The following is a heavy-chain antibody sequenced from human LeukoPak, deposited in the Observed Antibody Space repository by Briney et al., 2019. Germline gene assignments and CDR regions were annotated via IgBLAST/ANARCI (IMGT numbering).Heavy chain of an antibody. CDR1: GGSINSSTYY. CDR3: SRHGRGSSDWFAP. CDR2: IYYSGNA. J-gene: IGHJ5*02. D-gene: IGHD6-6*01. V-gene: IGHV4-39*03. Sequence: SETLSLTCTVSGGSINSSTYYWGWIRQPPGTGLEWIGSIYYSGNAYYNPSLKSRLTISVDTSKNQFSLRVNSVTAADTALSLCSRHGRGSSDWFAPWGQGTLVTVSS.